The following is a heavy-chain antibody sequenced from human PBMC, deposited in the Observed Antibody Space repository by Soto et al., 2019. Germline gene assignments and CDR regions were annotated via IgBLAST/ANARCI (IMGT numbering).Heavy chain of an antibody. CDR1: GFTFSSYG. J-gene: IGHJ6*02. CDR3: AKRLIAAAAHYGMDV. CDR2: ISYDGSNK. D-gene: IGHD6-13*01. V-gene: IGHV3-30*18. Sequence: GGSLRLSCAASGFTFSSYGMHWVRQAPGKGLEWVAVISYDGSNKYYADSVKGRFTISRDNSKNTLYLQMNSLRAEDTAVYYCAKRLIAAAAHYGMDVWGQGTTVTVSS.